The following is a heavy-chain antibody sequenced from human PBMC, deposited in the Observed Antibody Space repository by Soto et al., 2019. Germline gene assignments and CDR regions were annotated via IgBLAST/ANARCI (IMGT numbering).Heavy chain of an antibody. D-gene: IGHD2-2*01. J-gene: IGHJ4*02. CDR3: ARENNALPGGYVDY. CDR2: IYHSGST. CDR1: GGSISSGGYS. V-gene: IGHV4-30-2*01. Sequence: QLQLQESGSGLVKPSQTLSLTCAVSGGSISSGGYSWSWIRQPPGKGLEWIGYIYHSGSTYYNPSLKSRVTISVDRSKNQISLKLSSVTAADTAVSSCARENNALPGGYVDYWGQGTLVTVAS.